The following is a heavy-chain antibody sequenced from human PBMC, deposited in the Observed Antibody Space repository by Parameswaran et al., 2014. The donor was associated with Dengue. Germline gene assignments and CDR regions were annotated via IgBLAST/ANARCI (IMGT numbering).Heavy chain of an antibody. Sequence: VRQMPGKGLEWIGYIYYSGSTNYNPSLKSRVTISVDTSKNQFSLKLSSVTAADTAVYYCARGGYSSSWYSYYYYYMDVWGKGTTVTVSS. V-gene: IGHV4-59*01. CDR2: IYYSGST. D-gene: IGHD6-13*01. CDR3: ARGGYSSSWYSYYYYYMDV. J-gene: IGHJ6*03.